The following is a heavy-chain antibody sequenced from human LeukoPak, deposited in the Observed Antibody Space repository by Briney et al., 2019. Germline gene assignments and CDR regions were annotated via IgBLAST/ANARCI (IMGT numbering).Heavy chain of an antibody. D-gene: IGHD2-2*01. CDR2: IYYSGRT. Sequence: SETLSLTCTVSGGSISSSSYHWGWIRQPPGKGLEWIGSIYYSGRTYYNPSLKSRVTISVDTSKNQSSLKLSSVTAADTAVYYCARVLTGSNFDSWGQGTLVTVSS. V-gene: IGHV4-39*07. CDR3: ARVLTGSNFDS. J-gene: IGHJ4*02. CDR1: GGSISSSSYH.